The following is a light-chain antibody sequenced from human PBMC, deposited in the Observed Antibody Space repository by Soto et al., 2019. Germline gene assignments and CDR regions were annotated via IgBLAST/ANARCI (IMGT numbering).Light chain of an antibody. Sequence: EMGMPQCPGTLSVSPGARATRSCSASHSVDNNLAWYQQKPGQAPRLLIYGSFSRVSVIPARFSGSGSGTEFTLTITSLQSEDFAVYYCQQYNNWPYTFGK. CDR2: GSF. J-gene: IGKJ2*01. CDR3: QQYNNWPYT. V-gene: IGKV3-15*01. CDR1: HSVDNN.